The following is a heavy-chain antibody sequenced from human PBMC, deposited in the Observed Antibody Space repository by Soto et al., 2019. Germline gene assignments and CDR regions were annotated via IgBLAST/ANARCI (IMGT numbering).Heavy chain of an antibody. CDR1: GFTFSSYG. J-gene: IGHJ4*02. V-gene: IGHV3-33*01. CDR3: AREYYYGSGSYYEAEQNLGHFDY. CDR2: IWYDGSNK. D-gene: IGHD3-10*01. Sequence: QVQLVESGGGVVQPGRSLRLSCAASGFTFSSYGMHWVRQAPGKGLEWVAVIWYDGSNKYYADSVKGRFTISRDNSKNTLYMEMNSLRDEDTAVYYCAREYYYGSGSYYEAEQNLGHFDYWGQGTLVTVSS.